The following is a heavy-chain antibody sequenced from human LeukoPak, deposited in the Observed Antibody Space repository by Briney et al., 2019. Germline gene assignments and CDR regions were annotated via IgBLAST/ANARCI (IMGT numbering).Heavy chain of an antibody. CDR1: GYTFRTYG. D-gene: IGHD3-16*01. V-gene: IGHV1-18*01. Sequence: ASVKVSCKASGYTFRTYGITWVRQAPGQALEWMGWISPYNGNTNYLQKFQGRVTMTTDTSTTTAYMELRSLRSDDTAIYYCAKTSLGRQYFDSWGQGTLVTVSS. J-gene: IGHJ4*02. CDR3: AKTSLGRQYFDS. CDR2: ISPYNGNT.